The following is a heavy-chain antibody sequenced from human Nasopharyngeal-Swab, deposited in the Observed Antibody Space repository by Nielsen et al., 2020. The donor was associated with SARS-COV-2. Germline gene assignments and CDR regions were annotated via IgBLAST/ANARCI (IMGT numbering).Heavy chain of an antibody. CDR2: INHSGST. CDR1: GGSFSGYY. J-gene: IGHJ4*02. D-gene: IGHD3-22*01. Sequence: GSLRLSCAVYGGSFSGYYWSWIRPPPGKGLEWIGEINHSGSTNYNPSLKSRVTISVDTSKNQFSLKLSSVTAADTAVYYCARDTQTYYDSSGYQDYWGQGTLVTVSS. CDR3: ARDTQTYYDSSGYQDY. V-gene: IGHV4-34*01.